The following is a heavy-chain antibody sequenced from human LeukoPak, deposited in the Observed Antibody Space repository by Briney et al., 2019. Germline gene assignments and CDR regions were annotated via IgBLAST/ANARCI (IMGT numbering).Heavy chain of an antibody. CDR3: TTAVYDEETVVDY. CDR2: ISGSGGST. CDR1: GFTFSSYA. J-gene: IGHJ4*02. Sequence: GGSLRLSCAASGFTFSSYAMSWVRQAPGKGLEWVSAISGSGGSTYYADSVKGRFTISRDNSKNTLYLQMNSLRAEDTAVYYCTTAVYDEETVVDYWGQGTLVTVSS. D-gene: IGHD4-11*01. V-gene: IGHV3-23*01.